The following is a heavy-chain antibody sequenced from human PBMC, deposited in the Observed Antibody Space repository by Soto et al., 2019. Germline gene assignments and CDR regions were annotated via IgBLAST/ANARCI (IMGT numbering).Heavy chain of an antibody. J-gene: IGHJ4*02. CDR2: IRSKAYGGTT. D-gene: IGHD3-22*01. V-gene: IGHV3-49*03. CDR3: TRAPLNAYYYDSSGPYEGDYFDY. CDR1: GFTFGDYA. Sequence: GGSLRLSCTASGFTFGDYAMSWFRQAPGKGLEWVGFIRSKAYGGTTEYAASVKGRFTISRDDSKTIAYLQMNSLKTEDTAVYYCTRAPLNAYYYDSSGPYEGDYFDYWGQGTLVTVSS.